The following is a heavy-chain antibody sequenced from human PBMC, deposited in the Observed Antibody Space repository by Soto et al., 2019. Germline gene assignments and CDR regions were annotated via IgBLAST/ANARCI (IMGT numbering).Heavy chain of an antibody. CDR2: ISGSGGAT. V-gene: IGHV3-23*01. D-gene: IGHD3-10*01. CDR1: GFIPSSYA. J-gene: IGHJ3*02. Sequence: PGGSLRLSCVVSGFIPSSYAMSWVRQAPGKGLEWVSGISGSGGATSYADSVKGRFTISRDNSKNTLYLQMNSLRAEDTAVYYCARSTTMAGAFDIWGQGTMVTVSS. CDR3: ARSTTMAGAFDI.